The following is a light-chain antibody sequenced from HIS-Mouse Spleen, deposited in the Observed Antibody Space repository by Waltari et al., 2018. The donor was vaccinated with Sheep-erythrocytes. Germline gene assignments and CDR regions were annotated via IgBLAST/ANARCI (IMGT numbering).Light chain of an antibody. CDR3: QQFNSYLYT. Sequence: AIQLTQSPSSLSASVADSVTITCRTSQGISSALAWYQQKPGKAPKLLIYDASSLESGVPSRFSGSGSGTDFTLTISSLQPEDFATYYCQQFNSYLYTFGQGTKLEIK. J-gene: IGKJ2*01. CDR2: DAS. CDR1: QGISSA. V-gene: IGKV1-13*02.